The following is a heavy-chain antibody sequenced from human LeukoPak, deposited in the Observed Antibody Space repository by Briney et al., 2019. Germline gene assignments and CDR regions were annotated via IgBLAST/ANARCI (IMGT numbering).Heavy chain of an antibody. CDR2: IYYSGST. CDR1: GGSISSYY. J-gene: IGHJ6*03. CDR3: AGLAPYHYYMDV. V-gene: IGHV4-59*01. Sequence: PSETLSLTCTVSGGSISSYYWSWLRQPPGKGLEWIGYIYYSGSTNYNPSLKSRVTISVDTSKNQFSLKLNSVTAADTAVYHCAGLAPYHYYMDVWGKGTTVTVSS.